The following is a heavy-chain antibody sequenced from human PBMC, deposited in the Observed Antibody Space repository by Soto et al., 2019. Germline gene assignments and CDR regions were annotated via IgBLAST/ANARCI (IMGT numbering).Heavy chain of an antibody. V-gene: IGHV3-73*01. CDR2: IRTRTNNYAT. CDR3: TAMDF. CDR1: GFNFSGSL. J-gene: IGHJ6*02. Sequence: PGGSLRLSCAASGFNFSGSLMHWVRQASGKGLEWVGHIRTRTNNYATAYAASVRGRFTISRDDSKKTTYLQMNSLKTEDTAVYYCTAMDFWGQGTTVTVSS.